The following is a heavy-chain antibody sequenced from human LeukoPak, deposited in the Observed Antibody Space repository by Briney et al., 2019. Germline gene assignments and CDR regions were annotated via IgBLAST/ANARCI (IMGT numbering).Heavy chain of an antibody. J-gene: IGHJ4*02. CDR2: IYYSGST. V-gene: IGHV4-59*01. CDR1: GGSISSYY. CDR3: ARGRLLYYFDY. Sequence: SETLSLTCTVSGGSISSYYWSWIRQPPGKGLEWIGYIYYSGSTNYNPSLKSRVTISVDTSKNQFSLKLSSVTAADTAVYHCARGRLLYYFDYWGQGTLVTVSS.